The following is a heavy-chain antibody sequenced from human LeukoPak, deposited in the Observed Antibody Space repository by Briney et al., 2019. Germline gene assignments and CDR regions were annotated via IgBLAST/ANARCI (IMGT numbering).Heavy chain of an antibody. CDR1: GFTFSSYG. CDR2: ISGSGGST. D-gene: IGHD2-15*01. V-gene: IGHV3-23*01. CDR3: AKARGYCSGGSCYPVDY. J-gene: IGHJ4*02. Sequence: GGTLRLSCAASGFTFSSYGMSWVRQAPGKGLGWVSGISGSGGSTYYADSVKGRFTISRDNSKNTLYLQMNSLRAEDTAVYYCAKARGYCSGGSCYPVDYWGQGTLVTVSS.